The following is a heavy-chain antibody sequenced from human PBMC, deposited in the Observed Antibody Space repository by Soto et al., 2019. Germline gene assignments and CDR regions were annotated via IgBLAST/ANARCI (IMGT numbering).Heavy chain of an antibody. V-gene: IGHV3-13*04. D-gene: IGHD4-17*01. J-gene: IGHJ4*02. CDR2: IGTAGDT. CDR1: GFTFSSYD. CDR3: ARAQEDDYGDYYFDY. Sequence: GGSLRLSCAASGFTFSSYDMHWVRQATGKGLEWVSAIGTAGDTYYPGSVKGRFTISRENAKNSLYLQMNSLRAGDTAVYYCARAQEDDYGDYYFDYWGQGTLVTVSS.